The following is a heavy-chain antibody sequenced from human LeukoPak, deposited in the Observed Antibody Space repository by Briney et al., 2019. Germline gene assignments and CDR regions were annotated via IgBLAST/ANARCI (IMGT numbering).Heavy chain of an antibody. J-gene: IGHJ4*02. V-gene: IGHV1-18*01. CDR1: GYTFTSYG. D-gene: IGHD3-10*01. CDR3: ARILRRYGSGTH. CDR2: ISAYNGNT. Sequence: VASVKVSCKASGYTFTSYGISWVRQAPGQGLEWMGWISAYNGNTNYAQKPQGRVTMTTDTSTSTAYMELRSLRSDDTAVYYCARILRRYGSGTHWGQGTLVTVSS.